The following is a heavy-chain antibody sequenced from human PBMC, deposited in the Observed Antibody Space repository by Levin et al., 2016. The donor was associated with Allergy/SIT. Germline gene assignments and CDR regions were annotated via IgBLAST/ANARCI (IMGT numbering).Heavy chain of an antibody. CDR3: ARRDCSSTTCYVFDY. Sequence: WIRQPPGKGLEWIGSIYYSGNTYYNPSLKSRVTISVDTSKNQFSLKLSSVTAADTAVYYCARRDCSSTTCYVFDYWGQGTLVTVSS. D-gene: IGHD2-2*01. J-gene: IGHJ4*02. CDR2: IYYSGNT. V-gene: IGHV4-39*01.